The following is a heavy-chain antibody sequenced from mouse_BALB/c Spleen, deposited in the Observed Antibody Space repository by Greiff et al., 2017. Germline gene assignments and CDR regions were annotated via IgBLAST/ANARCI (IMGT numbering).Heavy chain of an antibody. CDR1: GFTFSSFG. J-gene: IGHJ1*01. CDR2: ISSGSSTI. CDR3: ARGLGRRGYFDV. D-gene: IGHD4-1*01. V-gene: IGHV5-17*02. Sequence: EVHLVESGGGLVQPGGSRKLSCAASGFTFSSFGMHWVRQAPEKGLEWVAYISSGSSTIYYADTVKGRFTISRDNPKNTLFLQMTSLRSEDTAMYYCARGLGRRGYFDVWGAGTTVTVSS.